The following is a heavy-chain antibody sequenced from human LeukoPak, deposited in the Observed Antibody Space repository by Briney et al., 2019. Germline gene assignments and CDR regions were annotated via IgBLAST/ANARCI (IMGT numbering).Heavy chain of an antibody. CDR1: GGSFNNYA. J-gene: IGHJ2*01. CDR3: ARDLEIATTLYWYFDL. Sequence: SVKVSCKASGGSFNNYAISWVRQAPGQGLEWMGRIIPIFGIANSAQKFQGRVTITADKSTNTAYMELSSLRSEDTAVYYCARDLEIATTLYWYFDLWGRGTLVTVSS. V-gene: IGHV1-69*04. CDR2: IIPIFGIA. D-gene: IGHD5-24*01.